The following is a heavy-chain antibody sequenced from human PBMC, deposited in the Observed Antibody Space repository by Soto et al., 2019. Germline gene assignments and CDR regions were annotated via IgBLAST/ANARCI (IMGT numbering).Heavy chain of an antibody. CDR2: IIPIFGTA. Sequence: SVKVSCKASGGTFSSYAIGWVRQAPGQGLEWMGGIIPIFGTANYAQKFQGRVTITADKSTSTAYMELSSLRSEDTAVYYCTSLLFHDPDYGDYASDYWGQGTLVTVSS. J-gene: IGHJ4*02. D-gene: IGHD4-17*01. V-gene: IGHV1-69*06. CDR3: TSLLFHDPDYGDYASDY. CDR1: GGTFSSYA.